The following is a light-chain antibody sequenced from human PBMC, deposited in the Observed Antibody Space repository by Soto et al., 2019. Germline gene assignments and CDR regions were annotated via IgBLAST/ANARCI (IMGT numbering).Light chain of an antibody. CDR2: SAS. V-gene: IGKV3-15*01. Sequence: EIGMTQSPATLSVSPGERAALSCRASQSVRSNLAWFQQKPGQAPRLLIYSASTRAPGIPARFSGSGSGTEFTLTISSLQSEDFAVYYCQQYNNRPWAFGQGTKVEIK. CDR3: QQYNNRPWA. CDR1: QSVRSN. J-gene: IGKJ1*01.